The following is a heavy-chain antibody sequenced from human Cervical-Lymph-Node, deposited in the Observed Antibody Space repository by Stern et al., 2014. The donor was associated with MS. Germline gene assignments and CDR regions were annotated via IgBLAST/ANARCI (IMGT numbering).Heavy chain of an antibody. V-gene: IGHV1-18*01. CDR1: GYNTTSYG. Sequence: QVQLVQSGGEVKKPGASVKVSCKASGYNTTSYGFTWVRQAPGQGLAWMGWISAYNGNTNYAQKFQGRVTMTTDTSTSTAYMEVRSLRSDDTAVYYCATFISAAGTFNHWGQGTLVTVSS. CDR3: ATFISAAGTFNH. J-gene: IGHJ4*02. D-gene: IGHD6-13*01. CDR2: ISAYNGNT.